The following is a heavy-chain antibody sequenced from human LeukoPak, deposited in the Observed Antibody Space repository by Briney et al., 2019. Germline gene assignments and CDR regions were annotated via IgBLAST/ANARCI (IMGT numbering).Heavy chain of an antibody. CDR3: AREWGPGSSWYFDF. CDR2: INTGDGGT. D-gene: IGHD3-10*01. CDR1: GYTFSGYY. Sequence: ASVKVSCKAAGYTFSGYYMHWVRQAPGQGLEWMGAINTGDGGTTLPQKFQDRITLTRDTSTSTVYMELSSLRSEDTAIYYCAREWGPGSSWYFDFWGQGTLVTVSS. J-gene: IGHJ4*02. V-gene: IGHV1-46*01.